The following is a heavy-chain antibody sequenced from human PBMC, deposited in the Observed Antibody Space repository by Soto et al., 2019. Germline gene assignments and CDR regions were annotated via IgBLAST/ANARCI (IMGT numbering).Heavy chain of an antibody. CDR2: VYYTGST. V-gene: IGHV4-61*01. CDR3: ARTNWDEYYFDN. D-gene: IGHD7-27*01. Sequence: SETLSLTCTVPGGSVSGRSYYWSWIRQPPGKGLEWIGYVYYTGSTSYNPSLQSRVTISVDTSKNQFSLNLSSVTAADTAVYYCARTNWDEYYFDNWGQGTLVTVSS. CDR1: GGSVSGRSYY. J-gene: IGHJ4*02.